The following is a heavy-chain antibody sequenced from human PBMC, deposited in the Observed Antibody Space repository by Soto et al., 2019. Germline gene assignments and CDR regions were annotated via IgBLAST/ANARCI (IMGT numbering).Heavy chain of an antibody. J-gene: IGHJ4*02. Sequence: EVQLVETGGGLIQPGGSLRLSCAASGFTVSSKYMSWVRQAPGKGLEWVSVIYSGGITYYADSVQGRFTISRDNSKNTLYLQMNSLRAEDTAVYYCATRRDGPFDYWGQGTLVTVSS. CDR2: IYSGGIT. CDR1: GFTVSSKY. V-gene: IGHV3-53*02. CDR3: ATRRDGPFDY.